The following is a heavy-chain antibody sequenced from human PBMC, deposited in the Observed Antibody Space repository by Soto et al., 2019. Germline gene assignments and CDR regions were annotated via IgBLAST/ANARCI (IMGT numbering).Heavy chain of an antibody. CDR3: VREGGVGATGYYYYGMDV. V-gene: IGHV5-10-1*01. D-gene: IGHD1-26*01. Sequence: GESLKISFSGSGYSFTSYWISWVRQMPGKGLEWMGRIEPSDSYTNYSPSFQGHVTISADKSISTAYLQWSSLKASDTAMYYCVREGGVGATGYYYYGMDVWGQGTTVTVSS. CDR2: IEPSDSYT. J-gene: IGHJ6*02. CDR1: GYSFTSYW.